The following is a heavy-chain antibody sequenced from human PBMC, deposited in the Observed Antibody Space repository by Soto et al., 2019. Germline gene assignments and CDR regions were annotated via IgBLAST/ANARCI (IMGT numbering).Heavy chain of an antibody. Sequence: SVKVSCKASGFTFTSSAMQWVRQARGQRLEWIGWIVVGSGNTNYAHKFQERVTITRDMSTSTAYMQLSSLRSEDTAVYYCAKKPASIFTFDYWGQGTLVTVSS. CDR3: AKKPASIFTFDY. J-gene: IGHJ4*02. V-gene: IGHV1-58*02. CDR1: GFTFTSSA. CDR2: IVVGSGNT. D-gene: IGHD3-3*02.